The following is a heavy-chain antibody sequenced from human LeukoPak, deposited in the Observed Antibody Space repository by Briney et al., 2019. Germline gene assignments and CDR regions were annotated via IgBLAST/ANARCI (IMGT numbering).Heavy chain of an antibody. CDR1: GFIFSSYW. Sequence: GGSLRLSCAASGFIFSSYWMSWVRQAPGKGLEWVANIKQDGSEKYYVDSVKGRFTISRDNAKNSLYLQMNSLRAEDTAVYYCAGDYGINYYYYYYMDVWGKGTTVTVSS. V-gene: IGHV3-7*01. CDR3: AGDYGINYYYYYYMDV. J-gene: IGHJ6*03. D-gene: IGHD4-17*01. CDR2: IKQDGSEK.